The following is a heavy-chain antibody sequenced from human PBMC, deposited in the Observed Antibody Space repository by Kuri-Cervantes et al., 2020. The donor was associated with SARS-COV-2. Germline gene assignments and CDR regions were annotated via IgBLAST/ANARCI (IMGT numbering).Heavy chain of an antibody. J-gene: IGHJ4*02. D-gene: IGHD4-11*01. V-gene: IGHV4-59*06. CDR2: IYYSGST. CDR1: GGSISSYY. Sequence: SETLSLTCTVSGGSISSYYWSWIRQHPGKGLEWIGYIYYSGSTYYNPSLKSRVTISVDTSKNQFSLKLSSVTAADTAVYYCARVITDVTTVYFDYWGQGTLVTVSS. CDR3: ARVITDVTTVYFDY.